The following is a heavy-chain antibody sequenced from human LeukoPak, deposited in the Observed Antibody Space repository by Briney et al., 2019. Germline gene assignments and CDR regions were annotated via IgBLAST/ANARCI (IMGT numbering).Heavy chain of an antibody. CDR1: GFTFSSYW. D-gene: IGHD6-13*01. V-gene: IGHV3-74*01. CDR3: ARDQSSSWYVAWFDP. CDR2: INNDESHT. Sequence: GGSLRLSCAASGFTFSSYWMYWVRQAPGKGLVWVSRINNDESHTTYADSVKGRFTISRDNAKNTLYLQMNSLKVEDTAVYYCARDQSSSWYVAWFDPWGQGTLVTVSS. J-gene: IGHJ5*02.